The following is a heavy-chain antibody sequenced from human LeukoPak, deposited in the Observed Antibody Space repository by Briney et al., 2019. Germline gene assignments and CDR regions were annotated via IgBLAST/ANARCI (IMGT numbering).Heavy chain of an antibody. V-gene: IGHV1-24*01. CDR1: GYTLTELS. Sequence: ASVKVSCKVSGYTLTELSMHWVRQAPGTGLEWMGGFDPEDGETIYAQKFQGRVTMTEDTSTDTAYMELSSLRSEDTAAYYCATRLSYSGSYRGSWFDPWGQGTPVTVSS. CDR2: FDPEDGET. J-gene: IGHJ5*02. CDR3: ATRLSYSGSYRGSWFDP. D-gene: IGHD1-26*01.